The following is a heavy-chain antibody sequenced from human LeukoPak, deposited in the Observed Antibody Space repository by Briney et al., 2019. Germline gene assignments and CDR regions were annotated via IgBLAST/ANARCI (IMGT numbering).Heavy chain of an antibody. V-gene: IGHV1-2*02. CDR1: GYTFTDYY. D-gene: IGHD3-22*01. CDR3: ARDFNYYDSSGPDY. J-gene: IGHJ4*02. Sequence: ASEKVSCKASGYTFTDYYIHWVRQAPGQGVERMGWINPKSGGTNYAQKFQGRVTMTRDTSISTAYMELSRLRSDDTAVYYCARDFNYYDSSGPDYWGQGTLVTVSS. CDR2: INPKSGGT.